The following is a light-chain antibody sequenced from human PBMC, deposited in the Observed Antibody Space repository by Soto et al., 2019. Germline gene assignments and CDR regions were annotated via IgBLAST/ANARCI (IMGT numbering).Light chain of an antibody. CDR2: GAS. CDR1: QSVSSN. CDR3: QQYHNWPPRT. J-gene: IGKJ1*01. Sequence: EIVMTQSPATLSVSPGERVTLSCRASQSVSSNLAWYQQKPGQAPRLLIYGASTRATGIPARLSGGGSETAFTLTISSLQSEDFAVYYCQQYHNWPPRTFGQGTKVEIK. V-gene: IGKV3-15*01.